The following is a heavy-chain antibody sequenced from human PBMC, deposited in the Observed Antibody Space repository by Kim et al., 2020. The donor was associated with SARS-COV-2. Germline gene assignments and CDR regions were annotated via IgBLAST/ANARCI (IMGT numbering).Heavy chain of an antibody. V-gene: IGHV1-69*13. CDR1: GGTFSSYA. CDR3: ARVSESPFPSITMVRGVIIGALYGMDV. CDR2: IIPIFGTA. J-gene: IGHJ6*02. Sequence: SVKVSCKASGGTFSSYAISWVRQAPGQGLEWMGGIIPIFGTANYAQKFQGRVTITADESTSTAYMELSSLRSEDTAVYYCARVSESPFPSITMVRGVIIGALYGMDVWGQGTTVTVSS. D-gene: IGHD3-10*01.